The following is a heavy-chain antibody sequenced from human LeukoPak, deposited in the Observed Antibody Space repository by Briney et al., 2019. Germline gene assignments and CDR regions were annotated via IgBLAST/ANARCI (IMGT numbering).Heavy chain of an antibody. J-gene: IGHJ4*02. CDR1: GFTFSSYA. CDR2: IIGSGGST. Sequence: GGSLRLSCAASGFTFSSYAMSWVRQAPGKGLEWVSGIIGSGGSTYYADSVKGRFTVSRDNSKNTLYLQMNSLRAEDTAVYYCAKDQGYSGYGPGDSWGQGTLVTVSS. D-gene: IGHD5-12*01. CDR3: AKDQGYSGYGPGDS. V-gene: IGHV3-23*01.